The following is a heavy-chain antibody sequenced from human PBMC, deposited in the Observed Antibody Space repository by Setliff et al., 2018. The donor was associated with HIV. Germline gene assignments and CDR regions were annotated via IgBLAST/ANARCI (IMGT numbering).Heavy chain of an antibody. CDR1: RGSISSDNW. D-gene: IGHD6-13*01. V-gene: IGHV4-4*02. J-gene: IGHJ4*02. Sequence: ETLSLTCAVSRGSISSDNWWTWLRQPPGKGLEWIGEIYHSGSTTYNASLKSRVTISIDKSKSQFSLKLSSVTAPDTALYHCARGQHSSTWGAPFDYWGQGTLVTVSS. CDR2: IYHSGST. CDR3: ARGQHSSTWGAPFDY.